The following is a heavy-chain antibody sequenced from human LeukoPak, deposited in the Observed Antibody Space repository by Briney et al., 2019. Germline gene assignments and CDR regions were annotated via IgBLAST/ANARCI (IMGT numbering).Heavy chain of an antibody. V-gene: IGHV1-2*02. D-gene: IGHD3-3*01. CDR3: ATPYYDFWSGYRPPVPSFYGMDV. CDR2: INPNSGGT. CDR1: GYTFTGYY. Sequence: ASMKVSCKASGYTFTGYYMHWVRQAPGQGLEWMGWINPNSGGTNYAQKFQGRVTMTRGTSISTAYMELSRLRSDDTAVYYCATPYYDFWSGYRPPVPSFYGMDVWGQGTTVTVSS. J-gene: IGHJ6*02.